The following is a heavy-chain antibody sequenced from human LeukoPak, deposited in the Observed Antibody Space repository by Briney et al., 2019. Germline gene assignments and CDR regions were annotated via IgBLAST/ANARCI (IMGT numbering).Heavy chain of an antibody. CDR1: GGTFSSYA. J-gene: IGHJ4*02. D-gene: IGHD3-10*01. CDR3: ARDGGDGSGSYYNVY. Sequence: SGKVSCTASGGTFSSYAISWVRQAPGQGLEWMGGIIPIFGTANYAQKFQGRVTITADESTSTAYMELSSLRSEDTAVYYCARDGGDGSGSYYNVYWGQGTLVTVSS. CDR2: IIPIFGTA. V-gene: IGHV1-69*13.